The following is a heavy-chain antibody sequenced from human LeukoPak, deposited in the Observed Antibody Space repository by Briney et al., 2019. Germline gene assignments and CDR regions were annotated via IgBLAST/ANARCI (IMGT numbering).Heavy chain of an antibody. CDR1: GGSISSYC. CDR3: ARGRQGGYFDY. J-gene: IGHJ4*02. Sequence: SETLSLTCTVSGGSISSYCWSWIRQPPGKGLEWIGYIYYSGSTNYNPSLKSRVTISVDTSKNQFSLKLSSVTAADTAVYYCARGRQGGYFDYWGQGTLVTVSS. V-gene: IGHV4-59*01. D-gene: IGHD1-26*01. CDR2: IYYSGST.